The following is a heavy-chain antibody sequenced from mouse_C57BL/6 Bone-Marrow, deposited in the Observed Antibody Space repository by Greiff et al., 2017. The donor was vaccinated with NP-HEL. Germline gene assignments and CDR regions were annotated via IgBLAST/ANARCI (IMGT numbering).Heavy chain of an antibody. CDR1: GFTFNSYA. Sequence: EVQGVESGGGLVKPGGSLKLSCAASGFTFNSYAMSWVRQTPEKRLEWVATISDGGSYTYYTDNVKGRFTISTDNAKNNLYLQMSHLKSEDTAMEYCAREGVTTGVAYWGQGTLVTVSA. V-gene: IGHV5-4*01. J-gene: IGHJ3*01. D-gene: IGHD2-2*01. CDR3: AREGVTTGVAY. CDR2: ISDGGSYT.